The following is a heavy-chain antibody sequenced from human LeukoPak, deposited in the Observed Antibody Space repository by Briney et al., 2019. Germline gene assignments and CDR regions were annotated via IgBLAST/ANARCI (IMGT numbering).Heavy chain of an antibody. J-gene: IGHJ4*02. CDR3: ARDRCSSTSCYLDY. CDR1: GYTFTIYG. D-gene: IGHD2-2*01. V-gene: IGHV1-18*04. CDR2: ISAYNGNT. Sequence: RASVNVSYKASGYTFTIYGISWVRQAPGQGREGMGWISAYNGNTNYAQKLQGRVTMTTDTSTSTAYMELRSLRSDDTAVYYCARDRCSSTSCYLDYWGQGTLVTVSS.